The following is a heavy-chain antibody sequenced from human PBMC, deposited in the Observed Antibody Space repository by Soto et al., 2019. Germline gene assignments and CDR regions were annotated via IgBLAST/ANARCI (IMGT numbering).Heavy chain of an antibody. J-gene: IGHJ6*02. V-gene: IGHV4-30-2*01. CDR3: ARAFPVRGYYGMDV. CDR1: GGSISSGGYS. CDR2: IYHSGST. Sequence: SETLSLTCAVSGGSISSGGYSWSWIRQPPGKGLEWIGYIYHSGSTYYNPSLKSRVTISVDRSKNQFSLKLSSVTAADTAVYYCARAFPVRGYYGMDVWGQGTTVTVSS.